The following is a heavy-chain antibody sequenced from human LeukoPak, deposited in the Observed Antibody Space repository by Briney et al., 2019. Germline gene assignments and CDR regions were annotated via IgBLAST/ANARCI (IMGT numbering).Heavy chain of an antibody. CDR3: ARAYEYGWFDP. CDR2: INPKSGGT. J-gene: IGHJ5*02. Sequence: VASVKVSCKASGYTFTDYYLHWVRQAPGQGLEWMGWINPKSGGTNYAQKFQGRVTMTRDTSINTGNMELNWLRSDDTAVYYCARAYEYGWFDPWGQGTLVTVSS. CDR1: GYTFTDYY. V-gene: IGHV1-2*02. D-gene: IGHD3-16*01.